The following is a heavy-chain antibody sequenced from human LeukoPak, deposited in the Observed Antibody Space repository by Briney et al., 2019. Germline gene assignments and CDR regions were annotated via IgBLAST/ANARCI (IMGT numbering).Heavy chain of an antibody. D-gene: IGHD3-9*01. Sequence: GGSLRLSCAASGFTFSSYGMHWVRQAPGKGLEWVAFIRYDGSNKYYADSVKGRFTISRDNSKNTLYLQMNSLRAEDTAVYYCANGGGNYDILTGYFFYWGQGTLVTVSS. V-gene: IGHV3-30*02. J-gene: IGHJ4*02. CDR2: IRYDGSNK. CDR1: GFTFSSYG. CDR3: ANGGGNYDILTGYFFY.